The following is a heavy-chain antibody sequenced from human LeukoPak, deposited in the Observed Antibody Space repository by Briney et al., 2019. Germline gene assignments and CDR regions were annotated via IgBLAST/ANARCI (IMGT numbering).Heavy chain of an antibody. CDR1: EFTFSSYW. J-gene: IGHJ3*02. CDR3: ARTLRLGTPRAFDI. Sequence: GGSLRLSCVVSEFTFSSYWMNCVRQAPGKGLEWVANIHEDGSDKYYMDSVKGRFTISRDNAKNSLYLQMNSLTAEDAALDYCARTLRLGTPRAFDIWGRGTMVTVS. V-gene: IGHV3-7*05. CDR2: IHEDGSDK. D-gene: IGHD1-14*01.